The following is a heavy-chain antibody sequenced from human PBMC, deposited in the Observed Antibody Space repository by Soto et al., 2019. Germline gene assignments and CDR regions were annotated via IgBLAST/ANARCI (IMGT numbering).Heavy chain of an antibody. Sequence: SETLSLTCTVSGVSISSYFWNWIRQPPGKGLEWIGYVYSSGTTNYNPSLKSRVTILLDTSRNQFSLKLSSVTATDTAVYYCARSIGNWFDPWGQGSRVTVSS. CDR2: VYSSGTT. V-gene: IGHV4-59*08. CDR3: ARSIGNWFDP. D-gene: IGHD1-26*01. CDR1: GVSISSYF. J-gene: IGHJ5*02.